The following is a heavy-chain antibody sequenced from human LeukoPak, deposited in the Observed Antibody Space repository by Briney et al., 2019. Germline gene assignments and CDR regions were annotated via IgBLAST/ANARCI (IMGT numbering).Heavy chain of an antibody. V-gene: IGHV3-48*01. Sequence: PGGSLRLSCAASGFTFSSYSMNWVRQAPGKGLEWVSYIGSSSSTIYYADSVKGRFTISRDSAKNSLYLQMNSLRAEDTAVYYCGKVTGDIWGQGTMVTVSS. J-gene: IGHJ3*02. CDR1: GFTFSSYS. CDR2: IGSSSSTI. CDR3: GKVTGDI. D-gene: IGHD4-11*01.